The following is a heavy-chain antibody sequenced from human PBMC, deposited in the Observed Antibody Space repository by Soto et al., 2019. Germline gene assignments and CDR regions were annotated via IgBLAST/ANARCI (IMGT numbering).Heavy chain of an antibody. CDR1: GGTFSSYA. D-gene: IGHD1-26*01. CDR3: ARDQWELPHYYGMDV. Sequence: SVKVYCKASGGTFSSYAISWVRQAPGQGLEWMGGIIPIFGTANYAQKFQGRVTNTADESTSIAYMELSSLRSEDTAVYYCARDQWELPHYYGMDVWGQGTTVTVSS. CDR2: IIPIFGTA. J-gene: IGHJ6*02. V-gene: IGHV1-69*13.